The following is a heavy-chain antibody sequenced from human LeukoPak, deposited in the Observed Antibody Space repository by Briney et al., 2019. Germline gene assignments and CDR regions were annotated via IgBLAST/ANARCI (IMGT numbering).Heavy chain of an antibody. CDR1: GFTFSSYG. J-gene: IGHJ3*02. D-gene: IGHD2-15*01. Sequence: GGSLRLSCAASGFTFSSYGMHWVRQAPGKGLEWVAFIRYDGSNKYYADFVKGRFTISRDTSKNTLYLQMNSLRAEDTAVYYCARGYCSGGTCYPHDTFDIWGQGTMVTVSS. CDR2: IRYDGSNK. V-gene: IGHV3-30*02. CDR3: ARGYCSGGTCYPHDTFDI.